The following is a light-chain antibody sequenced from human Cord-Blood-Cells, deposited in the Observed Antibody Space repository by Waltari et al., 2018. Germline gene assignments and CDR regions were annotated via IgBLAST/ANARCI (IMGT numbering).Light chain of an antibody. CDR1: SSDVGGYNY. CDR2: DVS. V-gene: IGLV2-14*01. CDR3: SSYTSSSWV. Sequence: QSALTQPASVSGSPGQSITIPCTGTSSDVGGYNYVSWYQQHPGKAPKLMIYDVSKRPSGVSNRFSGSKSGSTASLTISGLQAEDEADYYCSSYTSSSWVFGGGTKLTVL. J-gene: IGLJ3*02.